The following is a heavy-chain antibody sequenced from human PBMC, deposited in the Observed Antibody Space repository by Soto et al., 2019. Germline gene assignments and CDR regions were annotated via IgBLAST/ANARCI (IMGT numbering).Heavy chain of an antibody. CDR2: TYDSGST. V-gene: IGHV4-30-4*01. CDR1: GGSISGGGYY. D-gene: IGHD1-1*01. Sequence: QVQLQESGPGLVKPSETLSLTCTVSGGSISGGGYYWSWIRQPPGKGLEWIGYTYDSGSTYYNPSLKSRISISIDTSKNQLSMRLTSVTAADTAVYYGAREIIPLTTDWYFDLWGRGTLVTVSS. J-gene: IGHJ2*01. CDR3: AREIIPLTTDWYFDL.